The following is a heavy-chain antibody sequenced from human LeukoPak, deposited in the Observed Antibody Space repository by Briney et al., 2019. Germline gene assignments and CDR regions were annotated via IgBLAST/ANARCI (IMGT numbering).Heavy chain of an antibody. J-gene: IGHJ4*02. CDR2: IFYSGST. CDR1: GGSVSSGSYY. D-gene: IGHD3-10*01. Sequence: PSETLSLTCTVSGGSVSSGSYYWSWIRQPPGKGLEWIGYIFYSGSTNYNPSLKSRVTISIDTSQNQFSLRLTSVTAADTAVYYCARRIPTMVGFDYWGRGTLVTVSS. V-gene: IGHV4-61*01. CDR3: ARRIPTMVGFDY.